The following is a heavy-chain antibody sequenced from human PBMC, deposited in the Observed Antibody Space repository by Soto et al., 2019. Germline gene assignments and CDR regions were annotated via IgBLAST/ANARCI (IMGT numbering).Heavy chain of an antibody. D-gene: IGHD6-6*01. CDR3: AKAGIAARRRNNWFDP. V-gene: IGHV3-23*01. CDR2: ISGSGGST. CDR1: GFTFNSYA. Sequence: EVQLLESGGGLVQPGGSLRLSCAASGFTFNSYAMSWVRQAPGKGLEWVSAISGSGGSTYYADSVKGRFTISRDNSKNTLYLQMNSLRAEDTAVYYCAKAGIAARRRNNWFDPWGQGTLVTVSS. J-gene: IGHJ5*02.